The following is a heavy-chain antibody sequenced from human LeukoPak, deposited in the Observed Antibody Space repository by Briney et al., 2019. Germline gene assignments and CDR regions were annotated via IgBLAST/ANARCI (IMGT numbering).Heavy chain of an antibody. Sequence: PGGSLRLSCAASGFTFSSHAMHWVRQAPGKGLEWVALISHDGSNIYYADSVKGRFTISRDNSKNTLYLQMNSLGAEDTAVYYCARDREYCSGTNCYTFDYWGQGTLVTVSS. V-gene: IGHV3-30-3*01. CDR3: ARDREYCSGTNCYTFDY. J-gene: IGHJ4*02. D-gene: IGHD2-2*02. CDR2: ISHDGSNI. CDR1: GFTFSSHA.